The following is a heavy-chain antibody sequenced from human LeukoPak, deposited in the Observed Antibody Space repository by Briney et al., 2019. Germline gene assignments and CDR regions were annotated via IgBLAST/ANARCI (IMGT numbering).Heavy chain of an antibody. CDR1: GFTFDDYA. CDR3: AKDLYDYGDTLDY. V-gene: IGHV3-9*01. D-gene: IGHD4-17*01. Sequence: PGGSLRLSCAASGFTFDDYAMHWVRQAPGKGLEWVSGISWNSGSIGYADSVKGRFTISRDNAKNSLYLQMNSLRAEDTALYYCAKDLYDYGDTLDYWGQGTPVTVSS. J-gene: IGHJ4*02. CDR2: ISWNSGSI.